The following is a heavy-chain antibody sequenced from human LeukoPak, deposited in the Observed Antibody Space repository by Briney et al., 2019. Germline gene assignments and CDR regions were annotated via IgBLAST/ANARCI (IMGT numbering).Heavy chain of an antibody. Sequence: SVTVSCKASVGTFNSYAISWVRQAPGQGLEWMGRIIPMLGIANYAQKFQGRVTINADKSTSTAYMELSSLRSEDAAVYYCARDPYSTSSGLEIRYWGQGTLVTVSS. V-gene: IGHV1-69*04. D-gene: IGHD6-6*01. CDR2: IIPMLGIA. CDR1: VGTFNSYA. J-gene: IGHJ4*02. CDR3: ARDPYSTSSGLEIRY.